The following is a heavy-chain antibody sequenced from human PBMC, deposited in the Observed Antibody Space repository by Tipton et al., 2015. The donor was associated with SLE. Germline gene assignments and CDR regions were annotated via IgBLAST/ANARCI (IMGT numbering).Heavy chain of an antibody. D-gene: IGHD2-8*01. V-gene: IGHV1-2*02. CDR2: INPNGGAT. CDR3: TRDGPDLGLLMHYFDY. J-gene: IGHJ4*02. Sequence: QVQLVQSGAEVKKPGASMKVSCKASGYTFTDYYLHWVRQAPGQGLEYMGWINPNGGATNYAQKFQGRVTMTRDTSISTAYMDLSSLTSDDTAVYYCTRDGPDLGLLMHYFDYWGQGALVSVSS. CDR1: GYTFTDYY.